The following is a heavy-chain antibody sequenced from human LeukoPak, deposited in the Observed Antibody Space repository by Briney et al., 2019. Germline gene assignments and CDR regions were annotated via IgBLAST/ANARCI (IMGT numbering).Heavy chain of an antibody. CDR1: GFTFSSDS. Sequence: QPGWSLRLSCAASGFTFSSDSMSWVRQAPGKRLEWVSAISGSGGSTYYADSVKGRFTISRDNSKNTLYLQMNSLRAEDTAVYYCAKDTSELLDSDAVDYWGQGTLVTVSS. V-gene: IGHV3-23*01. CDR3: AKDTSELLDSDAVDY. D-gene: IGHD1-26*01. CDR2: ISGSGGST. J-gene: IGHJ4*02.